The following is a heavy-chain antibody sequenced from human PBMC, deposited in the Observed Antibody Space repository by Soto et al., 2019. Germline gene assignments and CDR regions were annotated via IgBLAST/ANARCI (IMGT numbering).Heavy chain of an antibody. V-gene: IGHV1-2*04. CDR2: INVNSGGT. Sequence: VQLVQSGAEVKKPGASVKVSCKASGYTFTGNYMHCVRQAHGQGLQWMGWINVNSGGTKYAQEFHGWVTMTRDTSISTAYMELSRLRSDDPAVYYCARGDKFSLYPQLDSWGQGTLVTVSS. CDR1: GYTFTGNY. D-gene: IGHD3-16*02. J-gene: IGHJ4*02. CDR3: ARGDKFSLYPQLDS.